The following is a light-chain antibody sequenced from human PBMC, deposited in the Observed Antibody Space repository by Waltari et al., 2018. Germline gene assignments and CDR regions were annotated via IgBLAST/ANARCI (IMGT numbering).Light chain of an antibody. Sequence: SCRASQSVGRTLAWYQQKPGQAPRLLIYGASIRATGIPDRFSGGGSGTDFSLTISRLEPEDFAVYYCQHYVSLPATFGQGTKVEIK. V-gene: IGKV3-20*01. CDR1: QSVGRT. CDR3: QHYVSLPAT. CDR2: GAS. J-gene: IGKJ1*01.